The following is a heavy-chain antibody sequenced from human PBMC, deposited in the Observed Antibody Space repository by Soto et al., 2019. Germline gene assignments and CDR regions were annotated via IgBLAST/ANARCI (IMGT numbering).Heavy chain of an antibody. V-gene: IGHV4-39*01. Sequence: NPSETLSLTCTVSGGSINSRSYYWGWIRQSPGKGLEWIGSIYYSGSTYYNLSLKSRVAMSVDTSKNQFSLKLRSVSAADTAVYYCARQRTSVVTQAYFDDWGQGSLVTVSS. J-gene: IGHJ4*02. CDR1: GGSINSRSYY. CDR3: ARQRTSVVTQAYFDD. CDR2: IYYSGST. D-gene: IGHD2-21*02.